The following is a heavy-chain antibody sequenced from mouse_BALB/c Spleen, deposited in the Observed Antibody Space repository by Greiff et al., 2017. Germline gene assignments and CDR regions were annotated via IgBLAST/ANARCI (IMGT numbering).Heavy chain of an antibody. D-gene: IGHD4-1*01. J-gene: IGHJ2*01. CDR1: GFSLTSYG. CDR3: ARDKLGRTDY. Sequence: VMLVESGPGLVAPSQSLSITCTVSGFSLTSYGVHWVRQPPGKGLEWLGVIWAGGSTNYNSALMSRLSISKDNSKSQVFLKMNSLQTDDTAMYCGARDKLGRTDYWGQGTTLTVSS. V-gene: IGHV2-9*02. CDR2: IWAGGST.